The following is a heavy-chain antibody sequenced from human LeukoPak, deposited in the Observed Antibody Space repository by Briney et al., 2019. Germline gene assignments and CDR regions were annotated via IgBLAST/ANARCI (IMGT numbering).Heavy chain of an antibody. J-gene: IGHJ1*01. Sequence: GGSLRLSCAASGFTFSSYSVNWVRQAPGKGLEWVSSISSSGNYIEYADSVKGRFTISRDNAKNSLYLQMNSLRAEDTAVYYCASQAMYYDILTGYYPSYFQFWGQGTLVTVSS. CDR3: ASQAMYYDILTGYYPSYFQF. D-gene: IGHD3-9*01. V-gene: IGHV3-21*01. CDR1: GFTFSSYS. CDR2: ISSSGNYI.